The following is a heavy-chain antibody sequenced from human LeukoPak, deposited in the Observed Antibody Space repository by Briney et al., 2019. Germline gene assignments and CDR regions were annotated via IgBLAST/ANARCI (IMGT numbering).Heavy chain of an antibody. J-gene: IGHJ4*02. D-gene: IGHD3-16*01. Sequence: GGSLRVSCAASGFTFSSYAMSWVRQAPGNGLEWVSAISGSGGSTYYADSVKGRFTISRDNSKNTLYLQMNSLRAEDTAVYYCAKVQVTYPRNYYFDYWGQGTLVTVSS. CDR3: AKVQVTYPRNYYFDY. V-gene: IGHV3-23*01. CDR2: ISGSGGST. CDR1: GFTFSSYA.